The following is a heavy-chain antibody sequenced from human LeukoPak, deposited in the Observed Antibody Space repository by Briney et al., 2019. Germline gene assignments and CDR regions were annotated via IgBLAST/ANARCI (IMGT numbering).Heavy chain of an antibody. D-gene: IGHD3-16*02. CDR2: INHSGGT. CDR3: ARVQSIMITFGGVIVDPSYDY. V-gene: IGHV4-34*01. J-gene: IGHJ4*02. Sequence: SETLSLTCAVYGGSFSGYHWSWIRQPPGKGLEWIGEINHSGGTNYNPSLKSRVTISVDTSKNQFSLKLSSVTAADTAVYYCARVQSIMITFGGVIVDPSYDYWGQGTLVTVSS. CDR1: GGSFSGYH.